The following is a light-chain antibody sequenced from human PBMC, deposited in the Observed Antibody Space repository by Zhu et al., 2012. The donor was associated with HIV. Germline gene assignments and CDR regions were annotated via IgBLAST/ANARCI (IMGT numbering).Light chain of an antibody. J-gene: IGKJ1*01. CDR3: QQYDNSWT. CDR1: QSVSSSY. Sequence: EIVLTQSPGTLSLSPGERATLSCRASQSVSSSYLAWYQQKLGQAPRLLIYGASRRATGIPDRFSGSGSGTDFTLTISRLEPEDFAVYYCQQYDNSWTFGQGTKVEIK. CDR2: GAS. V-gene: IGKV3-20*01.